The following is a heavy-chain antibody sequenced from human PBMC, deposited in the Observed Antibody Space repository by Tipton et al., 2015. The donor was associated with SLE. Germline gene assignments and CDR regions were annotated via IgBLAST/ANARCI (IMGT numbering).Heavy chain of an antibody. CDR1: GFNFADYG. D-gene: IGHD2-15*01. CDR3: ARDVVGPPVSYYGMDV. J-gene: IGHJ6*02. Sequence: SLRLSCAASGFNFADYGMSWVRQAPGKGLEWVSGINWNGASTGYADSVKGRFTISRDNAKNSLYLQMNSLRAEDTALYYCARDVVGPPVSYYGMDVWGQGTTVTVSS. CDR2: INWNGAST. V-gene: IGHV3-20*04.